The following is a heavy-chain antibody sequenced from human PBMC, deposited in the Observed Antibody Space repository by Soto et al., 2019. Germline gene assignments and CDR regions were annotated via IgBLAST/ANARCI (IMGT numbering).Heavy chain of an antibody. V-gene: IGHV3-15*01. D-gene: IGHD2-2*01. CDR1: GFTFSDAW. CDR3: TTDVYGSSNRCWVDV. J-gene: IGHJ6*02. CDR2: IKSKTDGGTT. Sequence: EVQLVESGGGLVKPGGSLRLSCAASGFTFSDAWMSWVRQAPGKGLEWVGRIKSKTDGGTTDYAAPVKGRFTFSRDDSKNTLYLQMKSLKPEDTAVYFCTTDVYGSSNRCWVDVWGQGTTVTVSS.